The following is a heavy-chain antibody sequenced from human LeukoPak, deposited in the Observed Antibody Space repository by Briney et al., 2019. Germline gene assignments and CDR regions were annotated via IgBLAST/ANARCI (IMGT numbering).Heavy chain of an antibody. Sequence: GGSLRLSCAASGFTFSSYGMHWVRQATGKGLEWVAFIRYGGSNKLYADSEKGGFTIYRENSKNTVYLQMNSLRGEDTALYYCAIFLYCSGSSFTSTVTIVAFHIWDQGTIVTVSS. V-gene: IGHV3-30*02. CDR3: AIFLYCSGSSFTSTVTIVAFHI. CDR2: IRYGGSNK. D-gene: IGHD4-17*01. J-gene: IGHJ3*02. CDR1: GFTFSSYG.